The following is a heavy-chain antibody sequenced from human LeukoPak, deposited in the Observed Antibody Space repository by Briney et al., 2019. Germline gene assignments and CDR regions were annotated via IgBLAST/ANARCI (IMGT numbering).Heavy chain of an antibody. Sequence: ASVKVSCKASGYAFTSYAMNWVRQAPGQGLEGMGWINTNTGNPTYAQGFTGRFVFSLDTSVSTAHLQISSLKAEDTAVYYCAREVYYYDSSGYSKHFDYWGQGPLVTVSS. V-gene: IGHV7-4-1*02. J-gene: IGHJ4*02. CDR1: GYAFTSYA. CDR3: AREVYYYDSSGYSKHFDY. D-gene: IGHD3-22*01. CDR2: INTNTGNP.